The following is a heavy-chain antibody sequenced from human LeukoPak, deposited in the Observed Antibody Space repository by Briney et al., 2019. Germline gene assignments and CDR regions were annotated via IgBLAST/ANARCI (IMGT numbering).Heavy chain of an antibody. CDR2: IIPIFGPA. CDR1: GGTFSSYA. V-gene: IGHV1-69*13. Sequence: SVKVSCKASGGTFSSYAISWARQAPGQGLEWMGGIIPIFGPANYAQKFQGRVTITADESTSTAYMELSSLRSEDTAVYYCARSPLAYCSSTSCPDRVYYYYYYMDVWGKGTTVTVSS. J-gene: IGHJ6*03. CDR3: ARSPLAYCSSTSCPDRVYYYYYYMDV. D-gene: IGHD2-2*01.